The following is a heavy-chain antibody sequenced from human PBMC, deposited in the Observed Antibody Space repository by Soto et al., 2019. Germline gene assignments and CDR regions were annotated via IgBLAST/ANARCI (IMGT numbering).Heavy chain of an antibody. CDR2: ISYSGST. V-gene: IGHV4-59*12. CDR1: GGSISSYH. CDR3: ARVLGNDAFDI. D-gene: IGHD3-3*02. Sequence: SETLSLTCTVSGGSISSYHWSWIRQPPGKGLEWIGYISYSGSTNYNPSLKSRVTISVDKSKNQFSLKLSSVTAADTAVYYCARVLGNDAFDIWGQGTMVTVSS. J-gene: IGHJ3*02.